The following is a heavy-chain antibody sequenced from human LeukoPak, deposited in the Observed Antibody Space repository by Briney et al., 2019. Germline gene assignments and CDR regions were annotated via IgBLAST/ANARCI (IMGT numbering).Heavy chain of an antibody. CDR1: GGSFSGYY. Sequence: PSETLSLTCAVYGGSFSGYYWSWIRQPPGKGLEWIGEISHSGSTNYNPSLKSRVTISVDTSKNQFSLKLSSVTAADTAVYYCARIENPYYDFWSGYSPFDYWGQGTLVTVSS. J-gene: IGHJ4*02. V-gene: IGHV4-34*01. D-gene: IGHD3-3*01. CDR2: ISHSGST. CDR3: ARIENPYYDFWSGYSPFDY.